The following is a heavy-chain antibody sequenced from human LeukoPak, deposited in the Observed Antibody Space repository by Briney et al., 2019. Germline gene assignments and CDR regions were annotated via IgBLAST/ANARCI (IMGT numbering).Heavy chain of an antibody. Sequence: GGSLRLSCAASGFTFSSYAMSWFRQAPGKGLEWVSAISGSGGSTYYADSVKGRFTISRDSSKNTLYLQMNSLRAEDTAVYYCAKYFDWLLDYWGQGTLVTVPS. CDR1: GFTFSSYA. CDR2: ISGSGGST. D-gene: IGHD3-9*01. V-gene: IGHV3-23*01. J-gene: IGHJ4*02. CDR3: AKYFDWLLDY.